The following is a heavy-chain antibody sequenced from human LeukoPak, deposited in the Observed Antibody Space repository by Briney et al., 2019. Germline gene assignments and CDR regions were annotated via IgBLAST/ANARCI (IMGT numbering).Heavy chain of an antibody. Sequence: KTGGSLRLSCAASGFTFSSYSMNWVRQAPGKGLEWVSSISSSSSYIYYAHSVKGRFTISRDNAKNSLYLQMNSLRAEDTALYYCARGHGSGSYFQTPFDYWGQGTLVTVSS. CDR2: ISSSSSYI. CDR3: ARGHGSGSYFQTPFDY. J-gene: IGHJ4*02. D-gene: IGHD3-10*01. CDR1: GFTFSSYS. V-gene: IGHV3-21*01.